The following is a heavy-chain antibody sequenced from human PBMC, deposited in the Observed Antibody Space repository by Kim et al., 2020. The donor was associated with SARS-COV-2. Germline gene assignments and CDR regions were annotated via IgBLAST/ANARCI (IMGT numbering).Heavy chain of an antibody. CDR2: IWKDGRNK. V-gene: IGHV3-33*03. Sequence: GSLRLSCAASGFIVNTYGMHWVRQAPGKGLEWVAVIWKDGRNKYYGDSMKGRCTISRDESKNTAYLQMNSLRAEDTAVYYCAKDGGEGNYYGLDVWGLGTTVTVSS. CDR3: AKDGGEGNYYGLDV. J-gene: IGHJ6*02. D-gene: IGHD3-16*01. CDR1: GFIVNTYG.